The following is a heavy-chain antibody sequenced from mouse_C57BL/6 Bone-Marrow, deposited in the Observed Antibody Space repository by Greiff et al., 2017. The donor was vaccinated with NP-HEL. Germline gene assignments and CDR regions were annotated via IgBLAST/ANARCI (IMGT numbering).Heavy chain of an antibody. Sequence: EVQLQQSGAELVRPGASVKLSCTASGFNIKDDYMHWVKQRPEQGLEWIGWIDPENGDTEYASKFQGKATITADTSSNTAYLQLSSLTSEDTAVYYCTTLYYYGSSFAYWGQGTLGPVPA. J-gene: IGHJ3*01. V-gene: IGHV14-4*01. CDR1: GFNIKDDY. CDR3: TTLYYYGSSFAY. CDR2: IDPENGDT. D-gene: IGHD1-1*01.